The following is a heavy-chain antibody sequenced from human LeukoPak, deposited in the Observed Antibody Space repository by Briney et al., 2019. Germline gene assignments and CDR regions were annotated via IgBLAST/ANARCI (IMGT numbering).Heavy chain of an antibody. V-gene: IGHV3-30*03. CDR1: GFSFTSYN. Sequence: GTSLRLSCAASGFSFTSYNFHWVRQAPGKGLQWLGFISYDGNIKYEDSVKGRFTISRDNSKNTLYLQMNSLRAEDTAVYYCARRGASSGGLDYWGQGTLVTVSS. D-gene: IGHD6-19*01. J-gene: IGHJ4*02. CDR2: ISYDGNIK. CDR3: ARRGASSGGLDY.